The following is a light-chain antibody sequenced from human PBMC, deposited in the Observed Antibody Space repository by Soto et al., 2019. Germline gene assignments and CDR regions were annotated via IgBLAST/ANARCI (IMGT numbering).Light chain of an antibody. CDR1: QSVAGSY. J-gene: IGKJ1*01. V-gene: IGKV3-20*01. CDR3: QQYGSSPGT. Sequence: EIVLTQSPGTLSLSPGERATLSCRASQSVAGSYLAWYQHKPGQAPRLLIYDVSSRATGIPDRFSGSGSGTDFALTISRLEPEDFAVYYCQQYGSSPGTFGQGTKVEIE. CDR2: DVS.